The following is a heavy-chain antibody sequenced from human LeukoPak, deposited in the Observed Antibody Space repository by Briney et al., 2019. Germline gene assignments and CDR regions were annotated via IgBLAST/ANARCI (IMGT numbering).Heavy chain of an antibody. CDR2: TNSDGSST. V-gene: IGHV3-74*01. D-gene: IGHD4-23*01. CDR3: ARDLKGPVNDVFDI. J-gene: IGHJ3*02. CDR1: GFTFRTYW. Sequence: GGSLRLSCAASGFTFRTYWMHWVRQAPGKGLVWVSHTNSDGSSTTYTDSVKGRFTISRDNARNTLFLQMNSLRAEDTAVYYCARDLKGPVNDVFDIWGQGTMVTVSS.